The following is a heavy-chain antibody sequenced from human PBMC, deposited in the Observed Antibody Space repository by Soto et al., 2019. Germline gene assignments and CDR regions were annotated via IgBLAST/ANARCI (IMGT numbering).Heavy chain of an antibody. V-gene: IGHV1-8*01. CDR3: ARGKAARRGDWFDP. D-gene: IGHD6-6*01. Sequence: ALVKVSCKASGYTFTSYDINWVRQATGQGLEWMGWMNPNSGNTGYAQKFQGRVTMTRNTSISTAYMELSSLRSEDTAVYYCARGKAARRGDWFDPWGQGTLVTVSS. CDR1: GYTFTSYD. CDR2: MNPNSGNT. J-gene: IGHJ5*02.